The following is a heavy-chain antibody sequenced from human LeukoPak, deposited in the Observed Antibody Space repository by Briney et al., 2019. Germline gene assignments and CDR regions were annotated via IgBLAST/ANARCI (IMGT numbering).Heavy chain of an antibody. V-gene: IGHV5-51*01. CDR1: GDSFTSYW. CDR3: ARRPRYCSGGSCYLDY. CDR2: IYPGDSDT. D-gene: IGHD2-15*01. J-gene: IGHJ4*02. Sequence: GESLKISCKGSGDSFTSYWIGWVRQMPGKGLEWMGIIYPGDSDTRYSPSFQGQVTISADKSITTAYLQWSSLKASDTAMYYCARRPRYCSGGSCYLDYWGQGTLVTVSS.